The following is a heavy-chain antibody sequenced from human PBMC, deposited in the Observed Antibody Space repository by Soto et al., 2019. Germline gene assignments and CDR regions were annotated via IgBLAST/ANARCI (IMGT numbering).Heavy chain of an antibody. V-gene: IGHV1-18*01. CDR2: IGAYNGNT. Sequence: QVPLMQSGAEVKKPGASVKVSCKASGYTFTSYGISWVRQAPGQGLEWMGWIGAYNGNTNYAQKFQGRVTMTTDTSTSTVYMELRSLRSDDTAVYYCAREGDGYSYWYFDLWGRGTLVSVSS. CDR1: GYTFTSYG. CDR3: AREGDGYSYWYFDL. D-gene: IGHD4-4*01. J-gene: IGHJ2*01.